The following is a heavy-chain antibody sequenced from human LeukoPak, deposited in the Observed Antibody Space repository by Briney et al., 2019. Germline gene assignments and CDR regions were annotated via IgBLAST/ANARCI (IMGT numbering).Heavy chain of an antibody. V-gene: IGHV4-59*08. CDR2: IYYSGST. Sequence: SETLSLTCAVYGGSLNGHYWSWIRQSPGKGLEWIGYIYYSGSTNYNPSLKSRVTISVDTSKNQFSLKLSSVTAADTAVYYCARLDLNWFDPWGQGTLVTVSS. CDR3: ARLDLNWFDP. CDR1: GGSLNGHY. J-gene: IGHJ5*02.